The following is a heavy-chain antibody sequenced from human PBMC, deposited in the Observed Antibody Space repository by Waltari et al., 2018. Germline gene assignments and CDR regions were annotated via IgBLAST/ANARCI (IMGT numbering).Heavy chain of an antibody. CDR1: GGSMNNRIYY. Sequence: QLQLQESGPGLLKASETLSLTCTVSGGSMNNRIYYWGWIRQPPGKGLGWIGNIDYDGSAYDNPSLRRRVTISGETSRNQFSLMLTSGSATDTALYYCARLYQDFGSTDYMDVWGKGTTVTVS. CDR2: IDYDGSA. CDR3: ARLYQDFGSTDYMDV. V-gene: IGHV4-39*01. J-gene: IGHJ6*03. D-gene: IGHD3-3*01.